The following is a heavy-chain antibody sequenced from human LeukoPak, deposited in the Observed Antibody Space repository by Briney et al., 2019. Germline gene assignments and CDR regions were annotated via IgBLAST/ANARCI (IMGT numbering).Heavy chain of an antibody. D-gene: IGHD3-22*01. CDR3: AREKLGVYDSSGYTLDY. V-gene: IGHV1-46*01. CDR1: GYTFSTYF. J-gene: IGHJ4*02. CDR2: INPRDGDT. Sequence: ASVKVSCEAPGYTFSTYFMHWVRQAPGQGLEWMGIINPRDGDTRYAQKFQGRVTMTRDTSTSTVYMELSSLRSEDTAVYYCAREKLGVYDSSGYTLDYWGQGTLVTVSS.